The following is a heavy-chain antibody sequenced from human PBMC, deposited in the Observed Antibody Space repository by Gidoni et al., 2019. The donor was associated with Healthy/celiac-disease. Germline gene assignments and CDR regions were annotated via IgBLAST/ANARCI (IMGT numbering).Heavy chain of an antibody. D-gene: IGHD5-12*01. V-gene: IGHV3-23*01. CDR2: ISGSGGST. CDR1: GFTFSSYA. Sequence: EVQLLESGGGLVQPGGSLRLPCPSSGFTFSSYAMSWVRQAPGKGLEWVSAISGSGGSTYYADSVKGRFTISRDNSKNTLYLQMNSLRAEDTAVYYCVQAVATEIDWGQGTLVTVSS. J-gene: IGHJ4*02. CDR3: VQAVATEID.